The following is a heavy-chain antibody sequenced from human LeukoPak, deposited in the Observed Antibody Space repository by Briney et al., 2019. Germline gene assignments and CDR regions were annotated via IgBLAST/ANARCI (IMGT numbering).Heavy chain of an antibody. D-gene: IGHD2-2*01. Sequence: SVKVSCKASGGTFSSYAISWVRQATGQGLEWMGGIIPIFGAANYAQKFQGRVTITADKSTSTAYMELSSLRSEDTAVYYCARGEVVPAAIGAFDIWGQGTMVTVSS. V-gene: IGHV1-69*06. CDR2: IIPIFGAA. CDR3: ARGEVVPAAIGAFDI. CDR1: GGTFSSYA. J-gene: IGHJ3*02.